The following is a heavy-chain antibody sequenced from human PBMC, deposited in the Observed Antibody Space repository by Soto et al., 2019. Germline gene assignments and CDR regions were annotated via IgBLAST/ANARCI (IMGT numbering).Heavy chain of an antibody. CDR2: LYYSGST. Sequence: SETLSLTCTVSGGAISSYYWSWIRQPPGKGLEWIGYLYYSGSTNYNPSLKSRVTISVDTSKNQFSLKLSSVTAADTAVYYCAREGVMALFDYWGQRTLVTVSS. J-gene: IGHJ4*02. CDR1: GGAISSYY. V-gene: IGHV4-59*01. CDR3: AREGVMALFDY.